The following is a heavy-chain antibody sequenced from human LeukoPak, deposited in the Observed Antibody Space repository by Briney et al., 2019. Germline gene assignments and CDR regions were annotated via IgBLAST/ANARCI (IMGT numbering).Heavy chain of an antibody. CDR2: INSKADGGTT. CDR1: GFTLSNAW. V-gene: IGHV3-15*01. D-gene: IGHD6-19*01. CDR3: TTGQWLVRNY. J-gene: IGHJ4*02. Sequence: GGSLRLSCAASGFTLSNAWMTWVRQALGKGLEWVGRINSKADGGTTDYAAPVKGRFTISRDDSKNTVYLQMNSLKTEDTAVYYCTTGQWLVRNYWGQGTLVIVSS.